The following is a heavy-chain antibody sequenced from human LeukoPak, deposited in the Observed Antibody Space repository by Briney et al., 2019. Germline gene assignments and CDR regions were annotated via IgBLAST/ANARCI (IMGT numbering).Heavy chain of an antibody. D-gene: IGHD2-2*02. CDR3: ARSYCSSTSCYRGYALDI. CDR1: GGSISSGGYY. V-gene: IGHV4-31*03. CDR2: IYYSGST. J-gene: IGHJ3*02. Sequence: SETLSLTCTVSGGSISSGGYYWSWIRQHPGKGLEWIVYIYYSGSTYYNPSLKSRATISVDRSKNQFSLKLSSVTAADTAVYYCARSYCSSTSCYRGYALDIWGQGTMVTVSS.